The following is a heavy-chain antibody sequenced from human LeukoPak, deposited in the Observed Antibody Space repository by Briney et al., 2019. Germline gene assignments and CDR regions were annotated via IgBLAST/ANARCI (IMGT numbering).Heavy chain of an antibody. J-gene: IGHJ6*02. Sequence: ASVKVSCKASGYTFTSYGISWVRQAPGQGLEWMGWISAYNGNTNYAQKLQGRVTMTTETSTSTAYMELRSLRSDDTAVYYCARGLGYYDSSGYYDNYYYGMDVWGQGTTVTVSS. CDR2: ISAYNGNT. V-gene: IGHV1-18*01. CDR1: GYTFTSYG. CDR3: ARGLGYYDSSGYYDNYYYGMDV. D-gene: IGHD3-22*01.